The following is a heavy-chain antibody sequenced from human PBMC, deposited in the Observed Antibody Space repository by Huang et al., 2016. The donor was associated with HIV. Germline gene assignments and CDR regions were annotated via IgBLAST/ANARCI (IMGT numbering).Heavy chain of an antibody. V-gene: IGHV3-23*01. CDR1: GFPFNSYA. CDR3: AKDSDYNWHHCDY. D-gene: IGHD1-1*01. CDR2: ISGSGLTT. J-gene: IGHJ4*02. Sequence: EVQLLESGGGLVQPGGSLRLSCAASGFPFNSYAMSWVRTAPGTGVEWVSTISGSGLTTYYADSVKGRFTISRDNSKNTLYLQINSLRAEDTAVYYCAKDSDYNWHHCDYWGQGNLVSVSS.